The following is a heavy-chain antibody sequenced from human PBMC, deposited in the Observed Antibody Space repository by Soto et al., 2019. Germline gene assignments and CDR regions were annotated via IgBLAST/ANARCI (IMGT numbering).Heavy chain of an antibody. CDR3: ASRSSGWYFDY. V-gene: IGHV3-23*01. Sequence: EVKLLESGGGLVQPGGSLRLSCAASGFTCSSYAMSWVRQAPGKGLEWISIISGSGGSTYYADSVKGRFTISRDNSKNTLYLQMNSLIADDTAVYYCASRSSGWYFDYWGQGTLVTVSS. J-gene: IGHJ4*02. CDR1: GFTCSSYA. CDR2: ISGSGGST. D-gene: IGHD6-19*01.